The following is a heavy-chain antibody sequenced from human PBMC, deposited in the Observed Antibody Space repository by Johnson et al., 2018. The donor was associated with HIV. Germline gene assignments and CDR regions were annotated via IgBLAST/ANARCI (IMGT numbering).Heavy chain of an antibody. V-gene: IGHV3-11*04. J-gene: IGHJ3*02. CDR2: ISSGGSTI. CDR1: GFTFSDHY. Sequence: QVQLVESGGGLVKPGGSLRLSCAASGFTFSDHYMTWIRQDTGKGLEWVSYISSGGSTIYYADSVKGRFTISRDNAQNSLFLQMNSLRVEDTAVYYCARDPGALSSSIWGQGTMVTVSS. CDR3: ARDPGALSSSI. D-gene: IGHD6-6*01.